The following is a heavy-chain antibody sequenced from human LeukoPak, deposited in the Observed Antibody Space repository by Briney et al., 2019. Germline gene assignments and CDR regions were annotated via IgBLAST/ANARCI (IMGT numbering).Heavy chain of an antibody. V-gene: IGHV1-69*13. Sequence: ASVKVSCKASGYTFTSYGISWVRQAPGQGLEWMGGIIPIFGTANYAQKFQGRVTITADESTSTPYMELSSLRSEDTAVYYCARGKESGSYYFPCSHDYWGQGTLVTVSS. D-gene: IGHD3-10*01. J-gene: IGHJ4*02. CDR3: ARGKESGSYYFPCSHDY. CDR2: IIPIFGTA. CDR1: GYTFTSYG.